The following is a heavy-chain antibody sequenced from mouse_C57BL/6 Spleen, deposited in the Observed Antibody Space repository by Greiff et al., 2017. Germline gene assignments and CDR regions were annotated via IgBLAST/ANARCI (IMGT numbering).Heavy chain of an antibody. Sequence: VQLQQSGTELVQPGASVKLSCKASGYTFTSYWMHWVTQRPGQGLEWIGNINPSNGGTNYNEKFKCKDTLTVDKSSSTAYMQLSSLTSADSAVYYCARSAQSALAYWGQGTLVTVSA. D-gene: IGHD3-2*02. CDR2: INPSNGGT. J-gene: IGHJ3*01. CDR1: GYTFTSYW. V-gene: IGHV1-53*01. CDR3: ARSAQSALAY.